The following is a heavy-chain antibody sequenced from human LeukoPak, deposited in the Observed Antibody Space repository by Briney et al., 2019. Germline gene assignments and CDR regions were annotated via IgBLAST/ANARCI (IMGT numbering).Heavy chain of an antibody. D-gene: IGHD5-18*01. J-gene: IGHJ3*02. CDR3: AVGYSYGYLTAFDI. CDR2: INPNSGGT. V-gene: IGHV1-2*02. CDR1: GYTFTGYY. Sequence: ASVKVSCKASGYTFTGYYMHWVRQAPGQGLELMGWINPNSGGTNYAQKFQGRVTMTRDTSISTAYMELSRLRSDDTAVYYCAVGYSYGYLTAFDIWGQGTMVTVSS.